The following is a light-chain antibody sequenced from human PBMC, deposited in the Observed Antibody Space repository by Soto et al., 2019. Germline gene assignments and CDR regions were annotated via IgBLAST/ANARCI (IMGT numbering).Light chain of an antibody. CDR1: SSDVGGYKY. J-gene: IGLJ1*01. CDR2: EVS. CDR3: SSYTSNTTLV. V-gene: IGLV2-14*01. Sequence: QSALTQPASVSGSPGQSITISCSGTSSDVGGYKYVSWYQRHPGKVPKLMIFEVSNRPSGVSNRFSGSKSGNTASLTISGLQAEDEADYYCSSYTSNTTLVFGTGTKVTVL.